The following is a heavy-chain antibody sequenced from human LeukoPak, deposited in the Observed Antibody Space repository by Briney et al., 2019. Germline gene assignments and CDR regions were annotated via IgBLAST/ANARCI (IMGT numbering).Heavy chain of an antibody. J-gene: IGHJ3*02. D-gene: IGHD3-9*01. CDR2: INYSGST. V-gene: IGHV4-59*01. Sequence: SETLSLTCTVSGGSISTYYWSWIRQPPGKGLEWIGYINYSGSTNYNPSLKSRVTISVDTYKNQFSLKLSSVTAADTAVYYCARANSYYDILTGYYRDAFDIWGQGTMVTVSS. CDR3: ARANSYYDILTGYYRDAFDI. CDR1: GGSISTYY.